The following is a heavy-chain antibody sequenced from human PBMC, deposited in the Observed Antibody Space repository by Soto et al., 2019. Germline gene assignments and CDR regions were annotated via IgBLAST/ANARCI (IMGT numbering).Heavy chain of an antibody. CDR1: GFTVSSDA. CDR3: ARRARADYYYMDV. V-gene: IGHV3-64*01. Sequence: ELQLVESGGGLAQPGGSLRLSCAASGFTVSSDAMDWVRQAPGKGLEYVSGISSNGIGTYYANSVKGRFTISRDNSKNTVYLQMDSLRPEDMAVYYCARRARADYYYMDVWGKGTTVTVS. J-gene: IGHJ6*03. D-gene: IGHD6-6*01. CDR2: ISSNGIGT.